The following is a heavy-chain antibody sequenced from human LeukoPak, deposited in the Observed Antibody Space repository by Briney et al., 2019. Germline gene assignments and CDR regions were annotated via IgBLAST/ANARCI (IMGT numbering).Heavy chain of an antibody. CDR2: ISGSGGST. Sequence: GGPLRLSCAASGFTFSSYAMSWVRQAPGKGLEWVSAISGSGGSTYYADSVKGRFTISRDNSKNTLYLQMNSLRAEDTAVYYCAKTITMVRGAYFDCWGQGTLVTVSS. J-gene: IGHJ4*02. D-gene: IGHD3-10*01. CDR3: AKTITMVRGAYFDC. CDR1: GFTFSSYA. V-gene: IGHV3-23*01.